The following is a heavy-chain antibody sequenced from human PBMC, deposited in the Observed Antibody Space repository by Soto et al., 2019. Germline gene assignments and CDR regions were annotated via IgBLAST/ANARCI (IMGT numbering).Heavy chain of an antibody. J-gene: IGHJ4*02. D-gene: IGHD6-19*01. V-gene: IGHV1-69*02. CDR1: GGTFSSYT. CDR3: ARSLRGIAVPTYFFDY. CDR2: IIPILGIA. Sequence: GASVKVSCKASGGTFSSYTISWVRQAPGQGLEWMGRIIPILGIANYAQKFQGRVTITADKSTSTAYMELSSLRSEDTAVYYCARSLRGIAVPTYFFDYGGQGTLVTVSS.